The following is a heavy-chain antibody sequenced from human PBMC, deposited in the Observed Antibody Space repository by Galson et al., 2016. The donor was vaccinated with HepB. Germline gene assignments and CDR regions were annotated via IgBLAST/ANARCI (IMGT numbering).Heavy chain of an antibody. Sequence: SVKVSCKASGYTFTSYAIHWVRQAPGQRLEWLGWTNNANGNTEYSQSFQGRVTFTRDTSASTAYMELSSLRSEDTAVYYCARDGGSGWSRLWWGQGTLVAVSS. CDR2: TNNANGNT. D-gene: IGHD6-19*01. J-gene: IGHJ4*02. CDR1: GYTFTSYA. V-gene: IGHV1-3*04. CDR3: ARDGGSGWSRLW.